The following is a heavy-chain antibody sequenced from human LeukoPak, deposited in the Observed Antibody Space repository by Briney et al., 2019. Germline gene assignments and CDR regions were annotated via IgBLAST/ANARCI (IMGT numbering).Heavy chain of an antibody. D-gene: IGHD5-12*01. CDR1: GFTFSSYS. Sequence: GGSLRLSCAASGFTFSSYSMNWVRQAPGKGLEWVSSISSSSSYIYYADSVKGRFTISRDNAKNSLYLQMNSLRAEDTAVYYCARVRRMVASSYYYYFGMDVWGQGTTVTVSS. CDR2: ISSSSSYI. V-gene: IGHV3-21*01. J-gene: IGHJ6*02. CDR3: ARVRRMVASSYYYYFGMDV.